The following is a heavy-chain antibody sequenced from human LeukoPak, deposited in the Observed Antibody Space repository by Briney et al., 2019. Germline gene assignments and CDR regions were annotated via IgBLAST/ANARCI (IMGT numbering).Heavy chain of an antibody. CDR1: GFTFSSYA. CDR3: AKMSGSYVLGCFDY. CDR2: ISGSGGST. D-gene: IGHD1-26*01. J-gene: IGHJ4*02. V-gene: IGHV3-23*01. Sequence: GESLRLSCAASGFTFSSYAMSWVRQAPGKGLEWVSAISGSGGSTYYADSVKGRFTISRDNSKNTLYLQMNSLRAEDTAVYYCAKMSGSYVLGCFDYWGQGTLVTVSS.